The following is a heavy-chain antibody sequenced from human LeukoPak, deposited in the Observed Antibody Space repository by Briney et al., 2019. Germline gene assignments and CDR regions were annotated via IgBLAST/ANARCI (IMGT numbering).Heavy chain of an antibody. D-gene: IGHD1-26*01. V-gene: IGHV4-34*01. CDR2: INHSGGT. CDR1: GGSFSGYY. Sequence: YPSETLSLTCAFYGGSFSGYYWSWIRQPPGKGLEWIGEINHSGGTKYNPSLKSRVTISVDTSKNQFSLKLSSVTAADTAVYYCARAGLNGEPLPARARKSDYVDYWRQGTLVTVSS. CDR3: ARAGLNGEPLPARARKSDYVDY. J-gene: IGHJ4*02.